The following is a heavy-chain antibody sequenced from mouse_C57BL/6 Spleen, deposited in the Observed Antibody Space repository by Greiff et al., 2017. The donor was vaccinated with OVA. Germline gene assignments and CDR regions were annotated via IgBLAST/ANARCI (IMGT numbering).Heavy chain of an antibody. D-gene: IGHD4-1*02. J-gene: IGHJ2*01. CDR1: GFTFSSYA. CDR3: ARVSTGSHFDY. CDR2: ISDGGSYT. V-gene: IGHV5-4*03. Sequence: EVKLVESGGGLVKPGGSLKLSCAASGFTFSSYAMSWVRQTPEKRLEWVATISDGGSYTYYPDNVKGRFTISRDNAKNNLYLQMSHLKSEDTAMYYCARVSTGSHFDYWGQGTTLTVSS.